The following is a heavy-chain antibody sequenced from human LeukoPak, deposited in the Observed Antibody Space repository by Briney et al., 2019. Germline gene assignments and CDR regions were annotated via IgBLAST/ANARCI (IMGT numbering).Heavy chain of an antibody. J-gene: IGHJ4*02. CDR2: ISYDGNNR. Sequence: GGSLRLSCVASEFNFWSYAMHWVRQAPGKGLEWVAVISYDGNNRHYADSVRGRFSISRDNSKSTLFLEMSSLRAEDTALYYCVKDRCDHSTCPEVWGQGTLVTVSS. CDR1: EFNFWSYA. D-gene: IGHD2-2*01. V-gene: IGHV3-30-3*01. CDR3: VKDRCDHSTCPEV.